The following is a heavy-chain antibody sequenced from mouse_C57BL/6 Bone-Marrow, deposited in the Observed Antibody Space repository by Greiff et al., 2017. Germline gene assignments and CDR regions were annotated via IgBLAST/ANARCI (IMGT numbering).Heavy chain of an antibody. CDR2: IDPSDSYT. D-gene: IGHD1-1*01. CDR3: ASSFYYCGSSPWFAY. Sequence: QVQLQQPGAELVMPGASVKLSCKASGYTFTSYWLHWVKQRPGQGLEWIGEIDPSDSYTNYNQKFKGKSTLTVDKSSSTAYMQLSSLTSEDSAVYYCASSFYYCGSSPWFAYWGQGTLVTVSA. V-gene: IGHV1-69*01. J-gene: IGHJ3*01. CDR1: GYTFTSYW.